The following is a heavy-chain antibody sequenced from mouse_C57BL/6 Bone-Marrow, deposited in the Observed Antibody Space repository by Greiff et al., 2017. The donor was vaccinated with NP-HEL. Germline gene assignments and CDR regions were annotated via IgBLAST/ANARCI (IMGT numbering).Heavy chain of an antibody. CDR2: ISSGGSYT. CDR3: ARQDYGYDFYAMDY. V-gene: IGHV5-6*01. CDR1: GFTFSSYG. Sequence: EVKLMESGGDLVKPGGSLKLSCAASGFTFSSYGMSWVRQTPDKRLEWVATISSGGSYTYYPDSVKGRFTISRDNAKNTLYLQMSSLKSEDTAMYYCARQDYGYDFYAMDYWGQGTSVTVSS. D-gene: IGHD2-2*01. J-gene: IGHJ4*01.